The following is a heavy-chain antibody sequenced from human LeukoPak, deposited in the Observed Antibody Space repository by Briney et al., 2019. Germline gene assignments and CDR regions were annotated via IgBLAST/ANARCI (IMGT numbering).Heavy chain of an antibody. CDR2: IIPIFGTA. J-gene: IGHJ5*02. V-gene: IGHV1-69*05. D-gene: IGHD6-19*01. Sequence: SVKVSCKASGGTFSSYAISWVRQAPGQGLEWMGGIIPIFGTANYAQKFQGRVTITTDESTSTAYMELSSLGSEDTAVYYCARGQGSGWFLNWFDPWGQGTLVTVSS. CDR3: ARGQGSGWFLNWFDP. CDR1: GGTFSSYA.